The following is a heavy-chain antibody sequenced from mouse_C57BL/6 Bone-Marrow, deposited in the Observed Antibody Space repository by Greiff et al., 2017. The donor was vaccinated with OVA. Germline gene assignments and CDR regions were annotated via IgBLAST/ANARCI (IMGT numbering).Heavy chain of an antibody. Sequence: EVMLVESEGGLVQPGSSMKLSCTASGFTFSDYYMAWVRQVPEKGLEWVANINYDGSSTYYLDSLKSRFIISRDNAKNILYLQMSSLKSEDTATYYCAREGYYYGRYFDYWGQGTTLTVSS. CDR3: AREGYYYGRYFDY. CDR1: GFTFSDYY. CDR2: INYDGSST. V-gene: IGHV5-16*01. J-gene: IGHJ2*01. D-gene: IGHD1-1*01.